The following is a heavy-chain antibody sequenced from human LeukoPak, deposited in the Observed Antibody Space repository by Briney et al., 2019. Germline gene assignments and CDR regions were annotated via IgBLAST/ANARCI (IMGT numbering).Heavy chain of an antibody. CDR2: ISANNGNT. Sequence: ASVKVSCKASGYTFSSYGISWVRQAPGQGLEWMGWISANNGNTNHAQKLQGRVTMTTDTSTSTAYMELRSLRSDDTAVYYCARDLGSRYCGSTSCSDNNWFDPWGQGTLVTVSS. CDR3: ARDLGSRYCGSTSCSDNNWFDP. V-gene: IGHV1-18*01. J-gene: IGHJ5*02. D-gene: IGHD2-2*01. CDR1: GYTFSSYG.